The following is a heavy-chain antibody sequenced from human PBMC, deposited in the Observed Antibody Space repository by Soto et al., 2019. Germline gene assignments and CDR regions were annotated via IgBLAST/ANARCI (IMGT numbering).Heavy chain of an antibody. Sequence: EVQLVESGGGLVQPGGSLRLSCVASRFIFSSKWMTWVRQAPGKGLEWVANIKEDGSETYYVDSVKGRFTISRDSAKNSLYLQMNARRAEDTAVYHCARGRVVWAYWGQGTLVTVSS. CDR3: ARGRVVWAY. CDR1: RFIFSSKW. J-gene: IGHJ4*02. V-gene: IGHV3-7*01. CDR2: IKEDGSET. D-gene: IGHD3-3*01.